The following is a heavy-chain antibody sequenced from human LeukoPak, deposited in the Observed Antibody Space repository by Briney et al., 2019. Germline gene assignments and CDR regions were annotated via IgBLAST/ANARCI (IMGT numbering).Heavy chain of an antibody. D-gene: IGHD5-18*01. J-gene: IGHJ4*02. CDR2: INHSGST. CDR1: GGSFSGYY. V-gene: IGHV4-34*01. Sequence: PSETLSLTCAVYGGSFSGYYWSWIRQPPGKGLEWIGEINHSGSTNYNPSLKSRVTISVDTSKNQFSLKLSSVTAADTAVYYCARADYSHGYGFFDYWGQGTLVTVSS. CDR3: ARADYSHGYGFFDY.